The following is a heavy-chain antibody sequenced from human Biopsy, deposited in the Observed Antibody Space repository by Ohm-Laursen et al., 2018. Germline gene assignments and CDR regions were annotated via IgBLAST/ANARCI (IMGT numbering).Heavy chain of an antibody. D-gene: IGHD2-21*02. J-gene: IGHJ5*01. CDR3: ARVVSLCGGDCYSLDS. CDR1: GYTFINNG. V-gene: IGHV1-18*01. Sequence: SVKVSCKSSGYTFINNGISWVRQAPGQGLEWMGWISPKNGNTYFTQHFQDRITMTTDTSTTTAYMELKSLRSDDTAVYYCARVVSLCGGDCYSLDSWGQGTLVTVSS. CDR2: ISPKNGNT.